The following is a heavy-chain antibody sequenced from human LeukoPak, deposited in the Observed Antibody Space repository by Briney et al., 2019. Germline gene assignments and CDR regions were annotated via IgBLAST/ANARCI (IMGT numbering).Heavy chain of an antibody. D-gene: IGHD4-23*01. CDR2: ISSSSTYI. V-gene: IGHV3-21*01. CDR1: GFSFSSYS. CDR3: ARAYGGYNWSDP. J-gene: IGHJ5*02. Sequence: GGSLRLSCAASGFSFSSYSMNWVRQAPGKGLEWVSSISSSSTYIYYADSVKGRFTISRDNAKNSLYLQMKGLRAEDTAVYYCARAYGGYNWSDPWGQGTLVTVSS.